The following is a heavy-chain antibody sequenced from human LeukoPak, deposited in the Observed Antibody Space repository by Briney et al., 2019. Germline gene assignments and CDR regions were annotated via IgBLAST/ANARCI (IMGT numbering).Heavy chain of an antibody. D-gene: IGHD4-17*01. CDR2: IIPIFGTA. CDR3: ARATTVTTPLDY. CDR1: GGTFSSYA. Sequence: ASVKVSCKASGGTFSSYAISWVRQAPGQGLEWMGGIIPIFGTANYAQKFQGRVTITADKSTSTAYMELSSLRSEDTAVYYCARATTVTTPLDYWGQGTLVTVSS. V-gene: IGHV1-69*06. J-gene: IGHJ4*02.